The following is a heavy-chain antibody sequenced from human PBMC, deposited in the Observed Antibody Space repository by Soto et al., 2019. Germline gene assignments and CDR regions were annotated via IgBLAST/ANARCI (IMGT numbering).Heavy chain of an antibody. V-gene: IGHV1-18*01. D-gene: IGHD3-9*01. CDR2: IGAHNGDT. J-gene: IGHJ5*02. Sequence: QVQLVQSGPEVKKPGASVKVSCKASGYTFSTYGFTWVRQAPGQGLEWMGWIGAHNGDTNYAQNFRGRVTMTIDTXXXXXXXXXXXXXXXXXXXXXXXXXXXXXXGFDPWGQGTLVTVSS. CDR1: GYTFSTYG. CDR3: XXXXXXXXGFDP.